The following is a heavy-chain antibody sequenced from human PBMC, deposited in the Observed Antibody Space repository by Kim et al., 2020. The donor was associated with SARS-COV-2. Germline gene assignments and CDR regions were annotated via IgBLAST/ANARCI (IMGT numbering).Heavy chain of an antibody. Sequence: YLKSRVTISVDTSKNQFSLKLSSVTAADTAVYYCARAEGIAVADPYYFDYWGQGTLVTVSS. CDR3: ARAEGIAVADPYYFDY. J-gene: IGHJ4*02. D-gene: IGHD6-19*01. V-gene: IGHV4-59*01.